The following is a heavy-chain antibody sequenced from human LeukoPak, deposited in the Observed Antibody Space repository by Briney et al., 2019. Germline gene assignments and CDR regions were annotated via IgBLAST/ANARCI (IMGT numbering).Heavy chain of an antibody. Sequence: ASVKVSCKASGYTFTNYDLNWVRQATGQGLEWMGWMNPDSGNTGYAQKFQGRVTMTRNTSISTAYMELSSLRSEDTAVYYCARGLFGIYSSSHYYYWGQGTLVTVSS. CDR2: MNPDSGNT. CDR3: ARGLFGIYSSSHYYY. CDR1: GYTFTNYD. V-gene: IGHV1-8*01. D-gene: IGHD6-13*01. J-gene: IGHJ4*02.